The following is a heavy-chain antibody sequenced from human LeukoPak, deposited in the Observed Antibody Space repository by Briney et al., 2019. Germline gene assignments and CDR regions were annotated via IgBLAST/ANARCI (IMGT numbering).Heavy chain of an antibody. V-gene: IGHV4-59*01. J-gene: IGHJ6*03. CDR2: IYYSGST. D-gene: IGHD6-13*01. CDR1: GGSISSYY. Sequence: PSETLSLTCTVSGGSISSYYWSWIRQPPGKGLEWIGYIYYSGSTNYNPSLKSRVTISVDTSKNQFSLKLSSVTAADTAVYYCARGNSSSWLPYYYYYYMDVWGKGTTVTVSS. CDR3: ARGNSSSWLPYYYYYYMDV.